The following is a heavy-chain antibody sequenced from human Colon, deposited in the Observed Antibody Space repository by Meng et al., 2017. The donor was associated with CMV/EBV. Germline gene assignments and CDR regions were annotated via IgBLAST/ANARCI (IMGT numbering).Heavy chain of an antibody. D-gene: IGHD3-10*01. CDR2: ISSSSSYI. Sequence: GESLKISCAASGFTFSSYSMNWVRQAPGKGLEWVSSISSSSSYIYYADSVKGRFTISRDNAKNSLYLQINSLSAEDTAVYYCVRDKSVLLWFGDTDAAMDVWGQGTTVTVSS. V-gene: IGHV3-21*01. CDR3: VRDKSVLLWFGDTDAAMDV. CDR1: GFTFSSYS. J-gene: IGHJ6*02.